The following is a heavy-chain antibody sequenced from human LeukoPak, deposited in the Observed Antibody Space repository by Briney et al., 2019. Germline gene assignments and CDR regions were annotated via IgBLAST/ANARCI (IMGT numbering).Heavy chain of an antibody. D-gene: IGHD3-10*01. J-gene: IGHJ5*02. CDR2: IYHSGST. V-gene: IGHV4-38-2*02. CDR1: GYSISSGYY. CDR3: ARLGGSTVYYGSGIRWFDP. Sequence: PSETLSLTCTVSGYSISSGYYWGWIRQPPGKGLEWVGSIYHSGSTYYNPSLKSRVTISVDTSKNQFSLKLSSVTAADTAVYYCARLGGSTVYYGSGIRWFDPWGQGTLVTVSS.